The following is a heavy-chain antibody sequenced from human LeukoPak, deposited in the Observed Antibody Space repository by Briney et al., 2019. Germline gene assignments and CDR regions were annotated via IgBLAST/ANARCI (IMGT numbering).Heavy chain of an antibody. CDR3: ARGGSSTLLWFGESLWGWFDP. CDR2: IKQDGSEE. V-gene: IGHV3-7*01. D-gene: IGHD3-10*01. J-gene: IGHJ5*02. CDR1: GFTFSSYW. Sequence: PGGSLRLSCAASGFTFSSYWMSWVRQAPGKGLEWVANIKQDGSEEYYVDSVKGRFTISRDNAKNSLCLQMNSLRAEDTAVYYCARGGSSTLLWFGESLWGWFDPWGQGTLVTVSS.